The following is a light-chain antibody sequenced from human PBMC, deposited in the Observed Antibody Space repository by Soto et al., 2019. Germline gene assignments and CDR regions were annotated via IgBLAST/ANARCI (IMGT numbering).Light chain of an antibody. CDR2: GAS. Sequence: ETVMTQSPATLSVSPGERATLSCRASQSVSSNLAWYQQKPGQAPRLLIYGASTRATGIPARSSGSGSGTEFTLTISSLQSEDFAVYYCQQYNTWPRTFGPGTKVDI. V-gene: IGKV3-15*01. J-gene: IGKJ3*01. CDR1: QSVSSN. CDR3: QQYNTWPRT.